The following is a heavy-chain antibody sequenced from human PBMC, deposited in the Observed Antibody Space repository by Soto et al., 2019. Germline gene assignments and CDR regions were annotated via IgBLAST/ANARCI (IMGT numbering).Heavy chain of an antibody. CDR1: GGSTSSSDW. CDR2: IHRDGVT. D-gene: IGHD1-26*01. V-gene: IGHV4-4*02. Sequence: QVHLQESGLGLVKPSETLSLTCAISGGSTSSSDWWTWVRQPPGEGLEWIGEIHRDGVTNYNSSLKSRLTISLDQSRNQFSLSPTSVTAADAAVYFCAGRPEIHPRWGQGILVPVSS. CDR3: AGRPEIHPR. J-gene: IGHJ4*02.